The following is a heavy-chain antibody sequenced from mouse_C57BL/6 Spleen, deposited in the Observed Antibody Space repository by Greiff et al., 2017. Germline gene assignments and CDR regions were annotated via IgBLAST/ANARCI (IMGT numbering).Heavy chain of an antibody. Sequence: VQLQQSGPELVKPGASVKIPCKASGYTFTDYNMDWVKQSHGKSLEWIGDINPNNGGTIYNQKFKGKATLTVDKSSSTAYMELRSLTSEDTAVYYCARGYYGSSLHWYFDVWGTGTTVTVSS. D-gene: IGHD1-1*01. J-gene: IGHJ1*03. CDR1: GYTFTDYN. V-gene: IGHV1-18*01. CDR3: ARGYYGSSLHWYFDV. CDR2: INPNNGGT.